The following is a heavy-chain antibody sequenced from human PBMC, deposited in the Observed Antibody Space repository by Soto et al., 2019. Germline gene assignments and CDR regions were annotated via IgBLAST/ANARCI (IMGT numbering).Heavy chain of an antibody. J-gene: IGHJ5*02. Sequence: ASVKVSCKASGYTFTSYAMHWVRQAPGQRLEWMGWINAGNGNTKYSQKFQGRVTITRDTSASTAYMELSSLRSEDTAVYYCARGGGYCSSTSCYSGLGELYWFDPWG. CDR1: GYTFTSYA. D-gene: IGHD2-2*01. V-gene: IGHV1-3*01. CDR3: ARGGGYCSSTSCYSGLGELYWFDP. CDR2: INAGNGNT.